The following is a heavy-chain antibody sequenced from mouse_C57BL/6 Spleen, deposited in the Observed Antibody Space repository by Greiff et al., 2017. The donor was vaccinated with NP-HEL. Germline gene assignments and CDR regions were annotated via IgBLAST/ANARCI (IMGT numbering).Heavy chain of an antibody. V-gene: IGHV7-3*01. J-gene: IGHJ4*01. Sequence: EVQGVESGGGLVQPGGSLSLSCAASGFTFTDYYMSWVRQPPGKALEWLGFIRNKANGYTTEYSASVKGRFTISRDNSQSILYLQMNALRAEDSATYYCARPDYDYYNAMDYWGQGTSVTVAS. CDR3: ARPDYDYYNAMDY. CDR2: IRNKANGYTT. CDR1: GFTFTDYY. D-gene: IGHD2-4*01.